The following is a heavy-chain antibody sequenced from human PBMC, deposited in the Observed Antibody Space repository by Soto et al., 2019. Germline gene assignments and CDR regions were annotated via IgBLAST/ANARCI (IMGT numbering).Heavy chain of an antibody. Sequence: SETLSLTCTVSGGSISSGGYYWSWIRQHPGKGLEWIGYIYYSGSTYYNPSLKSRVTISVDTSKNQFSLKLSSVTAADTAVYYCARENKDILPGYVFYWFNHWGQGTLVTYPQ. J-gene: IGHJ5*02. D-gene: IGHD3-9*01. CDR1: GGSISSGGYY. CDR3: ARENKDILPGYVFYWFNH. V-gene: IGHV4-31*03. CDR2: IYYSGST.